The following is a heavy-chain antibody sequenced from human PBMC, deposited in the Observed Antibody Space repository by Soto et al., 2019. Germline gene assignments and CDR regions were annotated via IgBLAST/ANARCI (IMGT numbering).Heavy chain of an antibody. CDR3: AKDLIIGDYDFWSGAQRGAYDI. Sequence: GGSLRLSCAASGFTFSSYAMSWVRQAPGKGLEWVSAISGSGGSTYYADSVKGRFTISRDNSKNTLYLQMNSLRAEDTAVYYCAKDLIIGDYDFWSGAQRGAYDIWGQGTMVTGSS. CDR1: GFTFSSYA. D-gene: IGHD3-3*01. J-gene: IGHJ3*02. V-gene: IGHV3-23*01. CDR2: ISGSGGST.